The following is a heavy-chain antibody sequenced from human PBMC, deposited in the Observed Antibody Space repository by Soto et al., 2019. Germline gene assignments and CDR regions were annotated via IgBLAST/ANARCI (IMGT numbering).Heavy chain of an antibody. CDR1: GGSISSYY. V-gene: IGHV4-59*01. CDR2: IYYSGST. J-gene: IGHJ4*02. D-gene: IGHD4-17*01. Sequence: QVQLQESGPGLVKPSETLSLTCTVSGGSISSYYWSWIRQPPGKGLEWIGYIYYSGSTNYNPSLKSRVTISVDTSKNQFSLKLSSVTAADTAVYYCARAGGDYGNYSIDYWGQGTLVTVSS. CDR3: ARAGGDYGNYSIDY.